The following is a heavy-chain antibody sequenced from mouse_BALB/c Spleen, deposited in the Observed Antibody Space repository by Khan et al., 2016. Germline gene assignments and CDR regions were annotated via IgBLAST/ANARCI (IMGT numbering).Heavy chain of an antibody. V-gene: IGHV1-9*01. CDR1: GYTFSSYR. CDR3: ARTDRRVYFDY. J-gene: IGHJ2*01. Sequence: QVQLQQSGAELMKPGASVKISCKATGYTFSSYRIEWVKQRPGHGLEWIGEILPGSGSTNYNEKFRGKATFTADTSSNTAYMQLSSLTSEDSAVRYCARTDRRVYFDYWGQGTTLTVSS. CDR2: ILPGSGST.